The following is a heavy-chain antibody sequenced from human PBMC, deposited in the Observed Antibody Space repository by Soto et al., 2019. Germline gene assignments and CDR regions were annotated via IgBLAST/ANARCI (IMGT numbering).Heavy chain of an antibody. CDR2: INPNSGGT. J-gene: IGHJ6*02. CDR1: GYTFTGYY. V-gene: IGHV1-2*04. D-gene: IGHD5-18*01. CDR3: ARDAGRDTAMARMDV. Sequence: GASVKVSCKASGYTFTGYYMHWVRQAPGQGLEWMGWINPNSGGTNYAQKFQGWVTMTRDTSISTAYMELSRLRSDDTAVYYCARDAGRDTAMARMDVWGQGTTVTVSS.